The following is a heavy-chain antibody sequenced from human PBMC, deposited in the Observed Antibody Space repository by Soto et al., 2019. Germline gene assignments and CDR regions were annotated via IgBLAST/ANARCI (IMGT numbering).Heavy chain of an antibody. Sequence: HPGGSLRLSCVASGFTFVTYAIHWVRLAPGKGLQWVALISYEGSNTYYADSVKGRFTVSRDNSKNTLYLQMNSLRPEDTGVYYCARVTPGNNLYYFYGLDVWGQGTSVTVSS. CDR3: ARVTPGNNLYYFYGLDV. J-gene: IGHJ6*02. CDR1: GFTFVTYA. CDR2: ISYEGSNT. D-gene: IGHD1-1*01. V-gene: IGHV3-30-3*01.